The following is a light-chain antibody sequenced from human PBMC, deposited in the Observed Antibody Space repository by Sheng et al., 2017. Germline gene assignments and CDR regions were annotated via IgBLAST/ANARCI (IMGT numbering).Light chain of an antibody. V-gene: IGLV6-57*01. CDR3: QSFDGRDHLAV. Sequence: FMLTQPHSVSESPGKTVIISCTRSSGSITSNYVHWYQQRPGSSPTILIFKDDRRASGVPERFSGSIDSSYKSAVLTIFGLKTEDEADYYCQSFDGRDHLAVFGGGTEADRP. CDR2: KDD. CDR1: SGSITSNY. J-gene: IGLJ2*01.